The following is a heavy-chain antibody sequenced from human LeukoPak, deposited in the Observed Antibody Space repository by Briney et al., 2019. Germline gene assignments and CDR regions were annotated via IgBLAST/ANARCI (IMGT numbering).Heavy chain of an antibody. CDR2: IYHSGST. J-gene: IGHJ4*02. CDR3: ARDGLDISSGYYYFDY. CDR1: GGSISSGGYS. Sequence: SETLSLTCAVSGGSISSGGYSWSWIRQPPGKGLEWIGYIYHSGSTYYNPSLKSRVTISVDRSKNQFSLKLSSVTAADTAVYYCARDGLDISSGYYYFDYWGQGTLVTVSS. V-gene: IGHV4-30-2*01. D-gene: IGHD3-22*01.